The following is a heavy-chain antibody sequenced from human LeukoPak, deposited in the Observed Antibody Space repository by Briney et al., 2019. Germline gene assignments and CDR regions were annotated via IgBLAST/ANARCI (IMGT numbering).Heavy chain of an antibody. D-gene: IGHD3-16*01. CDR1: GGSISSYY. J-gene: IGHJ6*02. Sequence: PSETLSLTCTVSGGSISSYYWSWIRQPPGKGLEWIGRIYTSGSTNYNPSLKSRVTMSVDTSKNQFSLKLSSVTAADTAVYYCARDRGIMDLGPIYYYYGMDVWGQGTTVTVSS. CDR2: IYTSGST. CDR3: ARDRGIMDLGPIYYYYGMDV. V-gene: IGHV4-4*07.